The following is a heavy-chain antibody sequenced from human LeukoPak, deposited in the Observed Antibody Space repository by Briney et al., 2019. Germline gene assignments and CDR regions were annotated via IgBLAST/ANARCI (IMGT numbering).Heavy chain of an antibody. J-gene: IGHJ4*02. V-gene: IGHV3-7*03. CDR1: GFTFSNYW. CDR2: IKQDGSET. Sequence: GGSLRLSCAVSGFTFSNYWMSWVRQAPGKGLEWVANIKQDGSETDYVDSVKGRFTISRDNAKNSLYLQMHSLRAEDTAVYYCARDGYCSSTSCYRPFDYWGQGTLVTVSS. D-gene: IGHD2-2*03. CDR3: ARDGYCSSTSCYRPFDY.